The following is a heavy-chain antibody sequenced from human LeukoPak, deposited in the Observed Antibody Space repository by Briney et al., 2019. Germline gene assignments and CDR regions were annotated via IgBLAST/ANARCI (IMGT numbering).Heavy chain of an antibody. V-gene: IGHV3-23*01. J-gene: IGHJ4*02. CDR3: AKVLGSGWPDFFVDY. CDR2: ISGSGGGT. CDR1: GFTFSNYA. D-gene: IGHD6-19*01. Sequence: PGGSLRLSCAASGFTFSNYAMSWVRQAPGKGLEWVSAISGSGGGTNYADSVKGRFTISRDNSKNTLYLEMHTLRDEDTGVYYCAKVLGSGWPDFFVDYWGQGTLVTVSS.